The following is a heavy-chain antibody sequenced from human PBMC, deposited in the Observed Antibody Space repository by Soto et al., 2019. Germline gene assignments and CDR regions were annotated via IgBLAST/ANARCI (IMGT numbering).Heavy chain of an antibody. V-gene: IGHV4-39*01. CDR1: GGSISSSSYY. CDR2: IYYSGST. J-gene: IGHJ4*02. D-gene: IGHD5-18*01. Sequence: SETLSLTCTVSGGSISSSSYYWGWIRQPPGKGLEWIGSIYYSGSTYYNPSLKSRVTISVDTSKNQFSLKLSSVTAADTAVYYCARRISERSGYSYGLQPFDYWGQGTIVTVYS. CDR3: ARRISERSGYSYGLQPFDY.